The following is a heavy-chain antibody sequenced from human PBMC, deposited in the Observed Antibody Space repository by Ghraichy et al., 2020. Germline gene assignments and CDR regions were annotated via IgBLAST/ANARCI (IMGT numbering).Heavy chain of an antibody. CDR1: GFTFSTYW. CDR2: IKPDGSKG. D-gene: IGHD3-10*01. Sequence: GSLRLSCAASGFTFSTYWMTWVRQAPGKGLEWVANIKPDGSKGYYVDSVKGRFTISRDNAKNSLYLQMNSLRAEDTAVYYCAREGLDHGSGRSDWFDPWGQANLGTLSS. J-gene: IGHJ5*02. V-gene: IGHV3-7*01. CDR3: AREGLDHGSGRSDWFDP.